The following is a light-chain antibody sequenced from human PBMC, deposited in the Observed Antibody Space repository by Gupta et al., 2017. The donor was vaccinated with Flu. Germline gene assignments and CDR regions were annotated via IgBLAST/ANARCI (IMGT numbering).Light chain of an antibody. V-gene: IGKV3-11*01. CDR3: QRRSNWPPYT. Sequence: EIVLTQSPVTLSLSPGERATLSCRASQSVSSYLAWYQQKPGQAPRLLIYDASNRATGIPARFSGSGSGTDFTLTISSLEPEDCAVYYCQRRSNWPPYTFGQGTKLEIK. CDR1: QSVSSY. CDR2: DAS. J-gene: IGKJ2*01.